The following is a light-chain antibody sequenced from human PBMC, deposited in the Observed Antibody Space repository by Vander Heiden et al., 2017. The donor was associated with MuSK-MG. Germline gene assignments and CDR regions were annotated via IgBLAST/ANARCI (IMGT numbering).Light chain of an antibody. CDR3: QQRSNWPRT. CDR2: DSS. CDR1: QSVSSY. J-gene: IGKJ3*01. Sequence: EIVLTQSPATLSLSPGERATLSCRASQSVSSYLGWYQQKPGKPPSLLIYDSSSRATGIPARFSGSGSGTDFTLTISSLEPEDFAVYYCQQRSNWPRTFGHGTKVDIK. V-gene: IGKV3-11*01.